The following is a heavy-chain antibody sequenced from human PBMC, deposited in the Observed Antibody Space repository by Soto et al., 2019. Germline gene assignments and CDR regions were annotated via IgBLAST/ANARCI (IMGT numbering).Heavy chain of an antibody. CDR3: ARDRGFHCFDL. V-gene: IGHV3-73*01. Sequence: GGSLRLSYAASGFTFSGSAMHWVRQASGKGLEWVGRIRSKANSYATYYLDSVRGRFTISRDNAKNSLFLQMNSLRAEDTALYYCARDRGFHCFDLWGHGTLVTVSS. CDR2: IRSKANSYAT. CDR1: GFTFSGSA. D-gene: IGHD2-21*01. J-gene: IGHJ5*02.